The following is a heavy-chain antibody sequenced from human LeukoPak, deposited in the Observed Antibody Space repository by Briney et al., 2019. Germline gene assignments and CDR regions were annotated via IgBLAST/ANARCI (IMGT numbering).Heavy chain of an antibody. CDR1: GFTFSSYA. V-gene: IGHV3-30*02. CDR3: AREYYDFWRSMDV. CDR2: IRYDGSNK. D-gene: IGHD3-3*01. Sequence: GGSLRLSCAASGFTFSSYAMSWVRQSPGKGLEWVAFIRYDGSNKCYADSVKGRFTISRDNSKNTLYLQMNSLRAEDTAVYYCAREYYDFWRSMDVWGKGTTVTVSS. J-gene: IGHJ6*03.